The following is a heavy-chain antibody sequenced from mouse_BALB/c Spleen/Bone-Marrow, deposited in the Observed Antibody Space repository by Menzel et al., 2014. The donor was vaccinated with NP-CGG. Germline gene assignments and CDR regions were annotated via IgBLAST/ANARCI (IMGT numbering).Heavy chain of an antibody. CDR3: ARSRNDHYYAMDY. D-gene: IGHD2-14*01. Sequence: VKLMESGPELVRPGVSVKISCKGSGYTFTDYAMHWVKQSHAKSLEWIGVISTYSGNTNYNQKFKGKATMTVDKSSSTAYMELARLTSEDSAIYYCARSRNDHYYAMDYWGQGTSVTVSS. CDR2: ISTYSGNT. CDR1: GYTFTDYA. V-gene: IGHV1-67*01. J-gene: IGHJ4*01.